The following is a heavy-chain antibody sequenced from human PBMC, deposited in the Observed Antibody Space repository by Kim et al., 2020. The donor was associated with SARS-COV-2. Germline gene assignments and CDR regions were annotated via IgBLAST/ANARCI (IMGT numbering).Heavy chain of an antibody. CDR1: GFTFSSYG. CDR2: IWYDGSNK. J-gene: IGHJ4*02. CDR3: AKDRQSSESRALYFFDY. Sequence: GGSLRLSCAASGFTFSSYGMHWVRQAPGKGLEWVAVIWYDGSNKYYADSVKGRFTISRDNSKNTLYLQMNSLRAEDTAVYYCAKDRQSSESRALYFFDYWGQGTLVTVSS. D-gene: IGHD1-26*01. V-gene: IGHV3-33*06.